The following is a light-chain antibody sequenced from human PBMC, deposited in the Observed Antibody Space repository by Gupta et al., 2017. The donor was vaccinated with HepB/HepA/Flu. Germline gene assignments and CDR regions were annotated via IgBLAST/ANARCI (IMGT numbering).Light chain of an antibody. CDR1: SSDVGAYHF. V-gene: IGLV2-11*01. CDR2: DVT. Sequence: QSALTQPHSVSGSPGPSVTISCIATSSDVGAYHFVSWYQQHPGKAPKLMIYDVTKRPSGVPDRFSGSKSGNKGSLAISGRQAEDEADYYCCADVGSYLWGFGGGTKLTVL. J-gene: IGLJ3*02. CDR3: CADVGSYLWG.